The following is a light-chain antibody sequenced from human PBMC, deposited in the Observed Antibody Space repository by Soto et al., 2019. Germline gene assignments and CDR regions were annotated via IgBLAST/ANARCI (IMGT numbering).Light chain of an antibody. CDR1: SSNIGSNT. J-gene: IGLJ1*01. V-gene: IGLV1-44*01. CDR3: AAWDDSLNGYV. Sequence: QSVLTQPPSASGTPGQRVTISCSGSSSNIGSNTVNWYQQLPGRAPKLLIYSNNQRPSGVPDRFSGSKSGTSASLAISGLQSEDEAEYYCAAWDDSLNGYVFGTGTKVTVL. CDR2: SNN.